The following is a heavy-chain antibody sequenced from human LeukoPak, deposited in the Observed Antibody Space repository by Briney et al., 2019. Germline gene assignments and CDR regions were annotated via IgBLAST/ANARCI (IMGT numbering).Heavy chain of an antibody. J-gene: IGHJ3*02. V-gene: IGHV4-39*01. CDR1: GGSISCSSYY. CDR3: ARRPPEDAFDI. CDR2: IYYSGST. Sequence: PSETLSLTCTVSGGSISCSSYYWGWIRQPPGKGLEWIGSIYYSGSTYYNPSLKSRVTISVDTSKNQFSLKLSSVTAADTAVYYCARRPPEDAFDIWGQGTMVTVSS.